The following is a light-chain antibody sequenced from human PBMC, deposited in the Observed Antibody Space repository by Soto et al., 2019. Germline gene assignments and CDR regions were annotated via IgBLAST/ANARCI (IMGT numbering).Light chain of an antibody. V-gene: IGLV2-14*01. CDR3: SSYTRGSTWV. Sequence: QSALTQPASVSGSPGQSITISCTGTSSDVGVYNYVSWYQQHPGKAPKLMIYEVSNRPSGVSNRFSGSKSDNTASLTISGLQAEDEADYYCSSYTRGSTWVFGGGTKVTVL. J-gene: IGLJ3*02. CDR1: SSDVGVYNY. CDR2: EVS.